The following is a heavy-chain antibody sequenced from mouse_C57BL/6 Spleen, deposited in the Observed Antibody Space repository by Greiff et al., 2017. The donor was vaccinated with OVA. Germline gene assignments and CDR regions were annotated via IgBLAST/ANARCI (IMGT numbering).Heavy chain of an antibody. CDR2: IYPGDGDT. CDR1: GYAFSSSW. J-gene: IGHJ2*01. V-gene: IGHV1-82*01. CDR3: VGDSSGPYYFDY. Sequence: QVQLKESGPELVKPGASVKISCKASGYAFSSSWMNWVKQRPGKGLEWIGRIYPGDGDTNYNGKFKGKATLTADKSSSTANMQLSSLTSADSAVYFCVGDSSGPYYFDYWGQGTTLTVSS. D-gene: IGHD3-2*02.